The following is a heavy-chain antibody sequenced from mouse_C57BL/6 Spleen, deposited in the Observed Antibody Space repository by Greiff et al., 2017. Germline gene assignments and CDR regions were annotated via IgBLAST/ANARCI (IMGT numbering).Heavy chain of an antibody. CDR3: ARRGSSGYVYWFAY. V-gene: IGHV1-52*01. CDR2: IDPSDSET. Sequence: VQLQQPGAELVRPGSSVKLSCKASGYTFTSYWMHWVKQRPIQGLEWIGNIDPSDSETHYNQKFKDKATLTVDKSSSTAYMQLRSLTSEDSAVYYCARRGSSGYVYWFAYWGQGTLVTVSA. CDR1: GYTFTSYW. D-gene: IGHD3-2*02. J-gene: IGHJ3*01.